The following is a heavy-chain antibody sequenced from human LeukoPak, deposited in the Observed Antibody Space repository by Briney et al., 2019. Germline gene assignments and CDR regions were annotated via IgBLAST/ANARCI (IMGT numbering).Heavy chain of an antibody. Sequence: SESLSLTCTVSGDSISSSNYYWGWIRPPQGKGLEWIGSIYYSGSTYYNPSLKRRVTISVDTSKNQFSLKLSSVTAADTAVYYCAKPSGVVVPNYYMDVWGKGTTVTVSS. CDR1: GDSISSSNYY. D-gene: IGHD2-2*01. CDR3: AKPSGVVVPNYYMDV. V-gene: IGHV4-39*01. J-gene: IGHJ6*03. CDR2: IYYSGST.